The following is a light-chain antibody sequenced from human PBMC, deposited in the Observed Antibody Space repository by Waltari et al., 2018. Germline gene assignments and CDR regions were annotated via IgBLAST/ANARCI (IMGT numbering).Light chain of an antibody. J-gene: IGKJ4*01. CDR2: DAS. CDR1: QSISSY. CDR3: QQRSNWPPAVT. Sequence: EIVLTQSPATLTLSPGERATLSCRASQSISSYFAWYQQKPGQAPRLLIYDASTRATGIPARFSGSGSGTEFTLTISSLEPEDFAVYYCQQRSNWPPAVTFGGGTEVEIK. V-gene: IGKV3-11*01.